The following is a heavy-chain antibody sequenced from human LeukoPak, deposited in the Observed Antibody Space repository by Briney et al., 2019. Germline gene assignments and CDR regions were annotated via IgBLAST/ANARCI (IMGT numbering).Heavy chain of an antibody. Sequence: SETLSLTCAVSGYSISSGYYWGWIRQPPGKGLEWIGSIYHSGSTYYNPSLKSRVTISVDTSKNQFSLKLSSVTAADTAVYYCAREPKYGSGSYYLDYWGQGTTVTVSS. V-gene: IGHV4-38-2*02. D-gene: IGHD3-10*01. J-gene: IGHJ4*03. CDR1: GYSISSGYY. CDR3: AREPKYGSGSYYLDY. CDR2: IYHSGST.